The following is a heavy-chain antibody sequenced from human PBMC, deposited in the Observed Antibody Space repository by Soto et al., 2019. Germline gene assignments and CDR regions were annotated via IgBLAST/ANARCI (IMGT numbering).Heavy chain of an antibody. V-gene: IGHV3-23*01. D-gene: IGHD6-19*01. CDR2: IGGSGDTT. CDR1: GFPFSSYG. J-gene: IGHJ4*02. CDR3: AKDLIVAGPAPYNSYFDY. Sequence: GGSLRLSCAASGFPFSSYGMSWVRQAPGKGLEWVSFIGGSGDTTYYADSVKGRFTISRDNSKETFYLQMNSLRVEDTAVYFCAKDLIVAGPAPYNSYFDYWGQGTLVTVSS.